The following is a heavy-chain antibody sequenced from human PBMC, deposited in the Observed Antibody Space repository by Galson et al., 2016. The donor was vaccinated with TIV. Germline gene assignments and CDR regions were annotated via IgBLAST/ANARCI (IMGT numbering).Heavy chain of an antibody. J-gene: IGHJ4*02. Sequence: SVKVSCKASGATFSRYAFNWVRQAPGQGLEWMGRIIPIFDTTNYAQNFQGRVTIIADKSTNTVYMEVGRLRSDDTAVYYCARDSVSFGSGSYYPSSFDYWGQGTLVTVSS. CDR3: ARDSVSFGSGSYYPSSFDY. V-gene: IGHV1-69*06. CDR2: IIPIFDTT. D-gene: IGHD3-10*01. CDR1: GATFSRYA.